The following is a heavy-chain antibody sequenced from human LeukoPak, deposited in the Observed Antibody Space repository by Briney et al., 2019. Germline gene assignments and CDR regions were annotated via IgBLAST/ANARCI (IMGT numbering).Heavy chain of an antibody. CDR1: GFTFSSCA. V-gene: IGHV3-30-3*01. D-gene: IGHD4-17*01. CDR3: ARGRAYGDYVYFDY. Sequence: GGSLRLSCAASGFTFSSCAMHWVRQAPGKGLEWVAVISYDGSNKYYADSVKGRFTISRDNSKNTLYLQMNSLRAEDTAVYYSARGRAYGDYVYFDYWGQGTLVSVSS. CDR2: ISYDGSNK. J-gene: IGHJ4*02.